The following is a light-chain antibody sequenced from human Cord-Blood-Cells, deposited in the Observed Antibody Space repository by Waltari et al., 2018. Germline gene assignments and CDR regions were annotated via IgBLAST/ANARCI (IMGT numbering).Light chain of an antibody. CDR3: SSYTSRSTVV. CDR2: HVS. J-gene: IGLJ2*01. Sequence: QSALTQPAPVSGSPGQSITISCTGTSSDVGGYNYVSWYQPHSGKAPKLMIYHVSNRPSVVSTRFSGSKSCNTASLTISGLQAEDEADYYCSSYTSRSTVVFGGWTKLTVL. V-gene: IGLV2-14*01. CDR1: SSDVGGYNY.